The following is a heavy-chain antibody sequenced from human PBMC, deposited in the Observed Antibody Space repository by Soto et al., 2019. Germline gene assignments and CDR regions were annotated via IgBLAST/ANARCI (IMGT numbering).Heavy chain of an antibody. CDR2: ISKSGGIT. V-gene: IGHV3-23*01. Sequence: GGSLSLSCAASGFTFNNYAMGWVRQAPGRGLEWVSFISKSGGITYHADSVRGRFSISRDNSKNTLFLQMNILRVEDTAVYYCARTNSSGFYFDYWGQGTLVTVSS. J-gene: IGHJ4*02. CDR3: ARTNSSGFYFDY. CDR1: GFTFNNYA. D-gene: IGHD6-19*01.